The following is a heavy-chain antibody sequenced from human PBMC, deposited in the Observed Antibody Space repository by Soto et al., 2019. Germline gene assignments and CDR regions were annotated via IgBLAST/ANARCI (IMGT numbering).Heavy chain of an antibody. CDR3: ARDLGQQLVDY. CDR2: ISAYNGNK. J-gene: IGHJ4*02. Sequence: QVQLVQSGAEVKKPGASVKVSCKASGYSFTSYGISWVRQAPGQGLEWMGWISAYNGNKKYAQKLQGRVTMTTDTPTSTASMELMSLRSDDTAVYYCARDLGQQLVDYWGQGTLVTVSS. CDR1: GYSFTSYG. V-gene: IGHV1-18*01. D-gene: IGHD6-13*01.